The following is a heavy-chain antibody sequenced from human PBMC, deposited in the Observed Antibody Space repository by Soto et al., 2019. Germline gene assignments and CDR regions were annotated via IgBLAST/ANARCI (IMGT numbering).Heavy chain of an antibody. CDR2: IYYSGST. CDR1: GGSISSSSYY. V-gene: IGHV4-39*01. J-gene: IGHJ6*02. D-gene: IGHD3-22*01. Sequence: SETLSLTCTVSGGSISSSSYYWGWIRQPPGKGLEWIGSIYYSGSTYYNPSLKSRVTISVDTSKNQFSLKLSSVTAADTAVYYCARLLTEDSKSVYYYGMDVWGQGTTVTVSS. CDR3: ARLLTEDSKSVYYYGMDV.